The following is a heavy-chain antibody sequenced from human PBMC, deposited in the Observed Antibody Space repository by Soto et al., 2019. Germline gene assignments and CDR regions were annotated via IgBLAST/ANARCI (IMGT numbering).Heavy chain of an antibody. D-gene: IGHD5-18*01. CDR2: IKQDGSEK. V-gene: IGHV3-7*01. Sequence: PVGSLRLSCAASGFTFSSYWMSWVRQAPGKGLEWVANIKQDGSEKYYVDSVKGRFTISRDNAKNSLYLQMNSLRAEDTAVYYCARDPGMVTDFDWFDPWGQGTLVTVSS. CDR1: GFTFSSYW. CDR3: ARDPGMVTDFDWFDP. J-gene: IGHJ5*02.